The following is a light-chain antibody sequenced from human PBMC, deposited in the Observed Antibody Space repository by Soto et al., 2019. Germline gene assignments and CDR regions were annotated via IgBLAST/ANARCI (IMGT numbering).Light chain of an antibody. V-gene: IGLV2-23*01. J-gene: IGLJ2*01. CDR2: EGG. CDR1: SSDVGNYNL. Sequence: QSALTQPASVSGSPGQSITISCTGTSSDVGNYNLVSWYQQYPGKAPKLMIYEGGKRPSGVSNRFSGSKSGNPASLTISGLQAEDEADYYCCSFALRRTLIFGGGTKLTVL. CDR3: CSFALRRTLI.